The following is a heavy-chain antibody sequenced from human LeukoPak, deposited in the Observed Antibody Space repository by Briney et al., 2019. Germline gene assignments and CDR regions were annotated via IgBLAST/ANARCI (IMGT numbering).Heavy chain of an antibody. CDR1: GYTLTELS. J-gene: IGHJ4*02. D-gene: IGHD1-26*01. CDR2: FDPEDGET. Sequence: ASVKVSCKVSGYTLTELSMHWVRQAPGKGLEWMGGFDPEDGETIYAQKFQGRVTMTEDTSTDTAYMELSSLRSEGTAVYYCATDLTPEYSGSPLAYWGQGTLVTVSS. CDR3: ATDLTPEYSGSPLAY. V-gene: IGHV1-24*01.